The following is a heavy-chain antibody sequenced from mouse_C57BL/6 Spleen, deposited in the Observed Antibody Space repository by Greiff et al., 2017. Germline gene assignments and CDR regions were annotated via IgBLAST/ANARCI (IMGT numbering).Heavy chain of an antibody. J-gene: IGHJ2*01. CDR2: ISDGGSYT. D-gene: IGHD2-5*01. Sequence: DVMLVESGGGLVKPGGSLKLSCAASGFTFSSYAMSWVRQTPEKRLEWVATISDGGSYTYYPDNVKGRFTISRDNAKNNLYLQMSHLKSEDTAMYYCARVDSNYSYFDYWGQGTTLTVSS. CDR1: GFTFSSYA. V-gene: IGHV5-4*03. CDR3: ARVDSNYSYFDY.